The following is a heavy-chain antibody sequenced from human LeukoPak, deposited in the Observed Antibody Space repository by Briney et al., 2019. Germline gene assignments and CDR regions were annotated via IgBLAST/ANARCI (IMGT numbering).Heavy chain of an antibody. Sequence: GGSLRLSCAASGFTFSSYWMSWVRQAPGKGLEWVANIKQDGSEKYYVDSVEGRFTISRDNAKNSLYLQMNSLRAEDTAVYYCARGQYYLAGATSFAYYYYYMDVWGKGTTVTVSS. CDR1: GFTFSSYW. CDR3: ARGQYYLAGATSFAYYYYYMDV. J-gene: IGHJ6*03. CDR2: IKQDGSEK. V-gene: IGHV3-7*01. D-gene: IGHD1-26*01.